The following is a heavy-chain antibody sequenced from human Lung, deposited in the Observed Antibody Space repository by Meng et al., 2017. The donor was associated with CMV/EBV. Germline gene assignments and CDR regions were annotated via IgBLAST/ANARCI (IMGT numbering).Heavy chain of an antibody. CDR3: TKGYSGIDVYAFDV. V-gene: IGHV3-72*01. CDR2: VGNKVSRYST. J-gene: IGHJ3*01. D-gene: IGHD1-26*01. Sequence: SCAGSGFIFSDHYIDWVRQAPGKGLQWVGRVGNKVSRYSTEFAASVTDRFSFSRDDSENSVYLQMHSLKIEDTAVYYCTKGYSGIDVYAFDVWGPGTXVTGSS. CDR1: GFIFSDHY.